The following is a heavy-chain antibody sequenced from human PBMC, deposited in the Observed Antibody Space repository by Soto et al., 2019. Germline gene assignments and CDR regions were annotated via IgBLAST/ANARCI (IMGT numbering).Heavy chain of an antibody. J-gene: IGHJ6*03. CDR3: ALVVPAAIDYYYMDA. Sequence: SETLSLTCAVYGGSFSGYYWSWIRQPPGKGLEWIGEINHSGSTNYNPSLKSRVTISVDTSKNQFSLKLSSVTAADTAVYYCALVVPAAIDYYYMDAWGKGTTVTVSS. CDR2: INHSGST. V-gene: IGHV4-34*01. CDR1: GGSFSGYY. D-gene: IGHD2-2*02.